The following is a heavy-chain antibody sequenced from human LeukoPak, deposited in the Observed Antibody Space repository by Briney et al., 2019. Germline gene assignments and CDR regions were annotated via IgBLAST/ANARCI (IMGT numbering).Heavy chain of an antibody. CDR1: GLNFSNYS. CDR3: AKMWIQLWSSGGDFDY. D-gene: IGHD5-18*01. J-gene: IGHJ4*02. V-gene: IGHV3-23*01. Sequence: GGSLRLSCAASGLNFSNYSMSWVRQLPGKGLGWVSAISPSADDTYYADSVKGRFTISRDNSKNTLSLQMNSLRAEDTAVYYCAKMWIQLWSSGGDFDYWGRGILVSVSS. CDR2: ISPSADDT.